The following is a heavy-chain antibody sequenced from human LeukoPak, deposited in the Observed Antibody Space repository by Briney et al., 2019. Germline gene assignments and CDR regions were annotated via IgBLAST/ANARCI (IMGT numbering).Heavy chain of an antibody. CDR1: GGSISSSNW. Sequence: PSETLSLACAVSGGSISSSNWWSWVRQPPGKGLEWIGEIYHSGSTNYNPSLKSRVTISVDKPKNQFSLKLSSVTAADTAVYYCARVEPRYSSSWYRDYDAFDIWGQGTMVTVSS. D-gene: IGHD6-13*01. V-gene: IGHV4-4*02. CDR2: IYHSGST. J-gene: IGHJ3*02. CDR3: ARVEPRYSSSWYRDYDAFDI.